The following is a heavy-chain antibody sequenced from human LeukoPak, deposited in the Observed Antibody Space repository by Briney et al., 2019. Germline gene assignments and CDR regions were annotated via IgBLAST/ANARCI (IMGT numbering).Heavy chain of an antibody. CDR1: GFTFSSYA. CDR3: AKSSSGWYPQYYFDY. V-gene: IGHV3-23*01. Sequence: GGSLRLSCAASGFTFSSYAMSWVRQAPGKGPEWVSAISGSGGSTYYADSVKGRFTISRDNSKNTLYLQMNSLRAGDTAVYYCAKSSSGWYPQYYFDYWGQGTLVTVSS. J-gene: IGHJ4*02. D-gene: IGHD6-19*01. CDR2: ISGSGGST.